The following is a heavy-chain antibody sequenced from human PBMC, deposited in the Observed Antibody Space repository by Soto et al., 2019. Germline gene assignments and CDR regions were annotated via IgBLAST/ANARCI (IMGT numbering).Heavy chain of an antibody. CDR3: TRDPNYGDYGVH. Sequence: EVQLVESGGGLVQPGGSLRLSCAASGFTFSSYEMNWVRQAPGKGLEWVSYISSSGSTIYYADSVKGRFTISRDNAKNPLYLQMNSLRAEDTPVYYCTRDPNYGDYGVHWGQGTLVTVSS. CDR2: ISSSGSTI. V-gene: IGHV3-48*03. J-gene: IGHJ4*02. CDR1: GFTFSSYE. D-gene: IGHD4-17*01.